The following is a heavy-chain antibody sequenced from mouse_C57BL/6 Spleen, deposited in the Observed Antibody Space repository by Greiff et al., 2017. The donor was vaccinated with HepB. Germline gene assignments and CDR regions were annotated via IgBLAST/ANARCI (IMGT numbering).Heavy chain of an antibody. V-gene: IGHV1-69*01. CDR3: ASFYYSNPFAY. Sequence: QVQLQQPGAELVMPGASVKLSCKASGYTFTSYWMHWVKQRPGQGLEWIGEIDPSDSYTNYNQKFKGKSTLTVDKSSSTAYMQLSSLTSEDSAVYYCASFYYSNPFAYWGQGTLVTVSA. J-gene: IGHJ3*01. D-gene: IGHD2-5*01. CDR2: IDPSDSYT. CDR1: GYTFTSYW.